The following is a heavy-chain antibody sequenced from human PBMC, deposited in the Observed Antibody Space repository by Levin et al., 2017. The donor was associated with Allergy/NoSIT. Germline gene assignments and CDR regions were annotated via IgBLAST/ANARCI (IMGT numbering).Heavy chain of an antibody. CDR3: VSNMAVADGGLDY. CDR1: GFTFSAYS. D-gene: IGHD6-19*01. V-gene: IGHV3-48*02. CDR2: IDKTSSPI. J-gene: IGHJ4*02. Sequence: PGESLKISCAASGFTFSAYSMNWVRQAPGKGLEWVSYIDKTSSPIFYADSVRGRFTISRDNAKNSLYLQMNSLRDEDTAVYYCVSNMAVADGGLDYWGQGTMVTVSS.